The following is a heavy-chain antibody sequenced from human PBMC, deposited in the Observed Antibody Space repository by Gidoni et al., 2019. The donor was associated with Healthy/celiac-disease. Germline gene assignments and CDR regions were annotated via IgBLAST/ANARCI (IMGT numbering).Heavy chain of an antibody. CDR3: AKDMET. D-gene: IGHD3-3*01. J-gene: IGHJ3*01. CDR2: ISWNSGSI. CDR1: GFTFDDYA. Sequence: EVQLVESGGGWVQPGRSLRLSCAASGFTFDDYAMHWVRQAPGKGLEWVSGISWNSGSIGYADSVKGRFTISRDNAKNSLYLQMNSLRAEDTALYYCAKDMETWGQGTMVTVSS. V-gene: IGHV3-9*01.